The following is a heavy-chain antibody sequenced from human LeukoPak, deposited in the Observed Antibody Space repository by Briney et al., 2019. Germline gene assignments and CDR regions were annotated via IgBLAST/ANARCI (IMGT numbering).Heavy chain of an antibody. D-gene: IGHD5-24*01. CDR1: GFTFSNAW. CDR2: IKSKIDSGTT. CDR3: TTGEMATIYPYYYYYYMDV. V-gene: IGHV3-15*01. J-gene: IGHJ6*03. Sequence: GGSLRLSCAASGFTFSNAWMNWVRQAPGKGLEWVGRIKSKIDSGTTDYAAPVKGRFTISRDDSKNTLYLQMNSLKTEDTAVYYCTTGEMATIYPYYYYYYMDVWRKGTTVTVSS.